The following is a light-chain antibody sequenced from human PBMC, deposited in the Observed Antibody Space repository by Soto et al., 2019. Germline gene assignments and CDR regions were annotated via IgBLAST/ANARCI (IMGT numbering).Light chain of an antibody. CDR2: AAS. CDR3: QKYNPAPHT. CDR1: QGIIDY. V-gene: IGKV1-27*01. J-gene: IGKJ1*01. Sequence: DIQMTQSPSSLSASVGDRVTITCRASQGIIDYVAWFQQKPGKAPQLLIYAASTLHSGVPSRFSGSGAGTDFTLTISSPQPEDVATYDCQKYNPAPHTFGRGTKVEIK.